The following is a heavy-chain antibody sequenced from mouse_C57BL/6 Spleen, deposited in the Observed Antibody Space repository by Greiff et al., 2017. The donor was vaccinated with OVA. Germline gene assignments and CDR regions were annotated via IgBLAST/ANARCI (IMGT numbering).Heavy chain of an antibody. D-gene: IGHD4-1*01. CDR2: IDPSDSYT. Sequence: VQLQQSGAELVMPGASVKLSCKASGYTFTSYWMHWVKQRPGQGLEWIGEIDPSDSYTNYNQKFKGKSTLTVDKSSSTAYMQLSSLTSEDSAVYYCARAELGRMAWFAYWGQGTLVTVSA. V-gene: IGHV1-69*01. CDR3: ARAELGRMAWFAY. CDR1: GYTFTSYW. J-gene: IGHJ3*01.